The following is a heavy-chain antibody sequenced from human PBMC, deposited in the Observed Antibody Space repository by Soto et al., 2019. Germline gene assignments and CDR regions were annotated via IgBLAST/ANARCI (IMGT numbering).Heavy chain of an antibody. CDR2: IYGGGTT. Sequence: EVQLVESGGGLIQPGGSLRLSCAASGFAVSSKYMTWVRQAPGKGLEWVSVIYGGGTTYYADSVTGRFTISRDTSKNTLYLQMNSLRAEETAVYYCVQTTGWPGFDFWGQGTLVTGSS. CDR1: GFAVSSKY. CDR3: VQTTGWPGFDF. D-gene: IGHD6-19*01. V-gene: IGHV3-53*01. J-gene: IGHJ4*02.